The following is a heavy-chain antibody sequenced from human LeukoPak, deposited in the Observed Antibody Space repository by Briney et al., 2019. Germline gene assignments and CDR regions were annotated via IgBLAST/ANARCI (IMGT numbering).Heavy chain of an antibody. D-gene: IGHD5-24*01. V-gene: IGHV1-69*13. CDR2: IIPIFGTA. J-gene: IGHJ4*02. Sequence: SVNVSCTASGYTFTSYAMHWVRQAPGQRLEWMGGIIPIFGTANYAQKFQGRVTITADESTSTAYMELSSLRSEDTAVYYCAAGDGYSFDYWGQGTLVTVSS. CDR3: AAGDGYSFDY. CDR1: GYTFTSYA.